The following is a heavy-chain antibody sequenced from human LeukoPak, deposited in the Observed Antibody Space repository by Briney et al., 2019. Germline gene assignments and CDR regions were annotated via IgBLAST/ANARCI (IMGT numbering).Heavy chain of an antibody. D-gene: IGHD3-22*01. CDR3: ARDLGYYDSSGLSRAFDI. CDR2: IIPIFGTA. CDR1: GGTFSSYA. V-gene: IGHV1-69*13. J-gene: IGHJ3*02. Sequence: AASVKVSCKASGGTFSSYAISWVRHAPGQGLEWMGGIIPIFGTANYAQKFQGRVTITADESTSTAYMELSSLRSEDTAVYYCARDLGYYDSSGLSRAFDIWGQGTMVTVSS.